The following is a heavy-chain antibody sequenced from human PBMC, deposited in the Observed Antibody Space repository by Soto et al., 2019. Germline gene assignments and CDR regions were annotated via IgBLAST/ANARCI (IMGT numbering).Heavy chain of an antibody. CDR2: ISHSGGT. Sequence: SETLSLTCTVSGGSISSGGYYWSWIRQHPGTGLEWIGYISHSGGTLYNTSLKSRVTISVDKSKNQFSLKLTSVTAADTAVYYCARDLDYGGNSEASDVWGQGTMVTVSS. J-gene: IGHJ3*01. D-gene: IGHD4-17*01. V-gene: IGHV4-31*03. CDR1: GGSISSGGYY. CDR3: ARDLDYGGNSEASDV.